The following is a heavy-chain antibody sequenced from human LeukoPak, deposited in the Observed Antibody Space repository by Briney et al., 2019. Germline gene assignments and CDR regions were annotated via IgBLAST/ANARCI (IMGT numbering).Heavy chain of an antibody. CDR3: AKDHVIAAGGGFDY. J-gene: IGHJ4*02. CDR2: ISWNSGSI. V-gene: IGHV3-9*01. Sequence: GGSLRLSCAASGFTFDDYAMHWVRQAPGKGLERVSGISWNSGSIGYADSVKGRFTISRDNAKNSLYLQMNSLRAEDTALYYCAKDHVIAAGGGFDYWGQGTLVTVSS. CDR1: GFTFDDYA. D-gene: IGHD6-25*01.